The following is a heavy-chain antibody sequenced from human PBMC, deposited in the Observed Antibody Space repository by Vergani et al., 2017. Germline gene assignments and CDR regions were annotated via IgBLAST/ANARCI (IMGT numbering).Heavy chain of an antibody. J-gene: IGHJ4*02. CDR3: AGHEGSDWYYFDY. CDR1: GYSFTSYW. V-gene: IGHV5-51*01. D-gene: IGHD6-19*01. Sequence: EVQLVQSGAEVKKPGESLKISCKGSGYSFTSYWIGWVRQMPGKGLEWMVIIYPGDSATRYSPSFQGQVTSSADKSISTAYLQWSSLKASDTAMYYCAGHEGSDWYYFDYWGQGTLVTVSS. CDR2: IYPGDSAT.